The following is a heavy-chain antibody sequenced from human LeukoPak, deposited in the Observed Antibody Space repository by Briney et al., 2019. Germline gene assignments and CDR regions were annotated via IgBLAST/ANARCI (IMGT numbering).Heavy chain of an antibody. Sequence: PGGSLRLSCAASGFTFSDYYMSWIRQAPGEGLEWVSYISSSGSTIYYADSVKGRFTISRDNAKNSLYLQMNSLRAEDTAVYYCASGIVGATNNYYYYMDVWGKGTTVTVSS. V-gene: IGHV3-11*04. J-gene: IGHJ6*03. CDR1: GFTFSDYY. D-gene: IGHD1-26*01. CDR2: ISSSGSTI. CDR3: ASGIVGATNNYYYYMDV.